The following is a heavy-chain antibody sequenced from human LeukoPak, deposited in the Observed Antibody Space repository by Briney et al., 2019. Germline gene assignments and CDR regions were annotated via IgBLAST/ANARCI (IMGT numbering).Heavy chain of an antibody. J-gene: IGHJ6*02. CDR1: GYTFTSYG. D-gene: IGHD2-2*01. CDR3: ARVPTLPAAICPDCHTTMEDV. CDR2: ISAYNGNT. V-gene: IGHV1-18*01. Sequence: VSVKVSCKASGYTFTSYGISWVRQAPGQGLEWMGWISAYNGNTNYAQKLQGRVTMTTDTSTSTAYMELRSLRSDDTAVYYCARVPTLPAAICPDCHTTMEDVWGQGTTVTVSS.